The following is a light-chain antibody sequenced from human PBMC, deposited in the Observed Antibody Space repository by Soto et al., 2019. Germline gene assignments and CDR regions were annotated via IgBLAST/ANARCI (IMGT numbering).Light chain of an antibody. J-gene: IGKJ1*01. Sequence: EIVMTQSPAPLPDSPGERATLSCRSSQSVSSNLAWYQQKPGQAPRLLIYGASTRATGIPARFSGSGSGTEFTLTISSLQSEDYAVYYCHQYNNWPPWTFGQGTKVDIK. CDR1: QSVSSN. CDR3: HQYNNWPPWT. V-gene: IGKV3-15*01. CDR2: GAS.